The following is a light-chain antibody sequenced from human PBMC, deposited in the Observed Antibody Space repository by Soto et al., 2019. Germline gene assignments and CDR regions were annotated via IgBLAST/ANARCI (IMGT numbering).Light chain of an antibody. Sequence: QSALTQPASVSGSPGQSITISCTGTSSDVGGYNYVSWHQQHPGKAPKLVIYEVTKRPSGVSNRFSGSKSGNTASLTISGLQAEDETDYYCSSYTSTNHVVFGGGTKLTVL. CDR2: EVT. J-gene: IGLJ2*01. CDR1: SSDVGGYNY. CDR3: SSYTSTNHVV. V-gene: IGLV2-14*01.